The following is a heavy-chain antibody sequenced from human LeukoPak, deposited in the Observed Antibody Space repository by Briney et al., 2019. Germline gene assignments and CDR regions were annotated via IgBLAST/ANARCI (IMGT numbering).Heavy chain of an antibody. V-gene: IGHV3-23*01. Sequence: GGSLRLSCAASGFTFSNYAMTWVRQAPGKGLEWVSRISSTVINTYNADSVKGRFTISRDNSKNTPYLQMNSLRADDTAIYYCAKGTVRFLEWSQRGYFDYWGQGILVTVSS. J-gene: IGHJ4*02. D-gene: IGHD3-3*01. CDR1: GFTFSNYA. CDR3: AKGTVRFLEWSQRGYFDY. CDR2: ISSTVINT.